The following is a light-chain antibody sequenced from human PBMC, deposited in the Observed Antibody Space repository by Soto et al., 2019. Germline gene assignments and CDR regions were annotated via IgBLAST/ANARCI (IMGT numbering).Light chain of an antibody. Sequence: QSVLTQPPSVSGAPGQRVTISCTGSSSNIGAGYDVHWYQQLPGTAPKLHIYANSNRPSGVPGRFSASKSGTSASLAITGLQAEDEADYYCQSYDSSLTGYVFGPGTKLTVL. CDR1: SSNIGAGYD. J-gene: IGLJ1*01. CDR3: QSYDSSLTGYV. CDR2: ANS. V-gene: IGLV1-40*01.